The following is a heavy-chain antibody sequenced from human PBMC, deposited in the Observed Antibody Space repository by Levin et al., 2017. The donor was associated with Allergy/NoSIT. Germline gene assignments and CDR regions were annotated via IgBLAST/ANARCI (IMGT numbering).Heavy chain of an antibody. Sequence: GGSLRLSCAASGFTFASYAMSWVRQAPGKGLEWVSTIGSSGGSTTYADSVKGRFTISRDNSKNTLYLHMNSLRAEDTAVYFCAKDRSCSSTRCNGVFDSWGQGTLVTVSS. D-gene: IGHD2-2*01. J-gene: IGHJ4*02. CDR1: GFTFASYA. CDR2: IGSSGGST. V-gene: IGHV3-23*01. CDR3: AKDRSCSSTRCNGVFDS.